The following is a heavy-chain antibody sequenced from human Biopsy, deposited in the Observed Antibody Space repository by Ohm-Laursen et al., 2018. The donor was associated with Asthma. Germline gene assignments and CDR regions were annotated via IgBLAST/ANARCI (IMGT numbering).Heavy chain of an antibody. V-gene: IGHV3-30*03. D-gene: IGHD6-6*01. CDR3: ARAISSSWWAVEY. J-gene: IGHJ4*02. CDR2: ISFDGSTK. Sequence: SLRLSGAASGLTFRNYGMHWVRQAPGKGLEWVALISFDGSTKYFADSVKGRFTISRDNSKNTLYLQMNSLRAEDTAVYYCARAISSSWWAVEYWGQGTLVTVSS. CDR1: GLTFRNYG.